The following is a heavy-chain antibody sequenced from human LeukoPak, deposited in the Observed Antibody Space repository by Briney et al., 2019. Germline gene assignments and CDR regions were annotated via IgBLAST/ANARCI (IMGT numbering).Heavy chain of an antibody. CDR3: ASPQIPDY. V-gene: IGHV4-39*01. D-gene: IGHD2-2*02. J-gene: IGHJ4*02. CDR2: IYYSGST. CDR1: GGSISSSSYY. Sequence: SETLSLTCTVSGGSISSSSYYWGWIRQPPGKGLEWIGSIYYSGSTYYNPSLKSRVTISVDTSKNQFSLKLSSVTAADTAVYYCASPQIPDYWGQGTLVTVSS.